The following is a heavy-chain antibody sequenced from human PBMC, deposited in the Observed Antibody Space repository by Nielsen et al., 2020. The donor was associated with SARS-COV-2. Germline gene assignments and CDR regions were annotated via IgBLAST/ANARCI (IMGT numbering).Heavy chain of an antibody. D-gene: IGHD3-22*01. J-gene: IGHJ4*02. CDR2: ISWNSGSM. CDR1: GFTFDDYA. V-gene: IGHV3-9*01. Sequence: GGSLRLSCAASGFTFDDYAMHWVRQAPGKGLEWVSGISWNSGSMGYADSVKGRFTISRDNAKNSLYLQMNSLRAEDTALYYCAKDPYYYDSSGYYVVWGQGTLVTVSS. CDR3: AKDPYYYDSSGYYVV.